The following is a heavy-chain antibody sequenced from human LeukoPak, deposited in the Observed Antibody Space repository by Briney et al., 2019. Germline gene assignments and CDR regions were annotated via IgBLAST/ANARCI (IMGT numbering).Heavy chain of an antibody. Sequence: GSLRLSCAASGFTFSSYAMSWIRQPPGKGLEWIGEINHSGSTNYNPSLKSRVTISVDTSKNQFSLKLSSVTAADTAVYYCARGRDYYDSSGYTLPDFDYWGQGTLVTVSS. CDR2: INHSGST. CDR3: ARGRDYYDSSGYTLPDFDY. J-gene: IGHJ4*02. CDR1: GFTFSSYA. D-gene: IGHD3-22*01. V-gene: IGHV4-34*01.